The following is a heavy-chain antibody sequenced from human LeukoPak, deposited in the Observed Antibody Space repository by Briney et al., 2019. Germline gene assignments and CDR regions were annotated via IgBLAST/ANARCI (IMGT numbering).Heavy chain of an antibody. CDR2: IIPIFGTA. CDR1: GGTFSSYA. CDR3: ARDYFRGSYRWFDY. J-gene: IGHJ4*02. V-gene: IGHV1-69*05. Sequence: SVKVSCKASGGTFSSYAIRWVRQAPGQGLEWMGRIIPIFGTANYAQKFQGRVTITTDESTSTVYMELSSLRSEDTAVYYCARDYFRGSYRWFDYWGQGTLVTVSS. D-gene: IGHD3-16*02.